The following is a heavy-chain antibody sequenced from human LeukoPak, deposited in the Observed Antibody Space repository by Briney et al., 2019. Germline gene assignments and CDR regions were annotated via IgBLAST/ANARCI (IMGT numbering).Heavy chain of an antibody. CDR1: GGTFSSYA. CDR2: IIPIFGTA. V-gene: IGHV1-69*13. CDR3: ARGLQLWLNWFDP. J-gene: IGHJ5*02. D-gene: IGHD5-18*01. Sequence: SVKVSCKASGGTFSSYAISWVRQAPGQGLEWVGGIIPIFGTANYAQKFQGRVTITADESTSTAYMELSSLRSEDTAVYYCARGLQLWLNWFDPWGQGTLVTVSS.